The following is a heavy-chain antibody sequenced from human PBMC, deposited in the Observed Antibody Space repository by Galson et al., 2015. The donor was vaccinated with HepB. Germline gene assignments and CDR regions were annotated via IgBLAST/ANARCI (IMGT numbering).Heavy chain of an antibody. CDR2: IIPLFGSA. CDR3: ARQFDSSGYYAY. CDR1: GYTFSNYG. D-gene: IGHD3-22*01. V-gene: IGHV1-69*13. Sequence: SVKVSCKASGYTFSNYGISWLRQAPGQGLEWMGGIIPLFGSANYAQKLQGRVTITADESTSTTYMELSSLRSEDMALYYCARQFDSSGYYAYWGQGTQVTVSS. J-gene: IGHJ4*02.